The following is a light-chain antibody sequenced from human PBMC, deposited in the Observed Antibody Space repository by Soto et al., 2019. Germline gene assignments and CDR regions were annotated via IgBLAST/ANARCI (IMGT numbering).Light chain of an antibody. CDR2: FAS. CDR1: QSISSY. V-gene: IGKV1-39*01. Sequence: DIQMTQSPSSLSASVGDRVTLTCRASQSISSYLNWYQLKPGRPPNLLIYFASSLQTGVPSRFSGAGSETNFTLTISELQPYVFTSYFCLQTERVPYTFGQGT. J-gene: IGKJ2*01. CDR3: LQTERVPYT.